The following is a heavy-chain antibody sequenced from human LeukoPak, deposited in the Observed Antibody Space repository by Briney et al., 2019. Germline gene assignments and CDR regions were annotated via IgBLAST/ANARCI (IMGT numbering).Heavy chain of an antibody. CDR3: ASFRGGGGSRLEGFDF. CDR1: GESFSGYY. D-gene: IGHD2-15*01. V-gene: IGHV4-34*01. CDR2: INHSGSA. J-gene: IGHJ4*02. Sequence: PSETLSLTCAVYGESFSGYYWSWIRQRPGKGLERIAEINHSGSASYNPSLKSRVTISVDTSKNQFSLKLSSVTAADTAVYYCASFRGGGGSRLEGFDFWGQGTLVTVSS.